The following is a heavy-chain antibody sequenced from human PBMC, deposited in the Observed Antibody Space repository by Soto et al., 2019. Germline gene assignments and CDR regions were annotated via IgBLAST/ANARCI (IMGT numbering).Heavy chain of an antibody. CDR3: AKRQQWLAFDY. D-gene: IGHD6-19*01. CDR1: GFPFGSNV. Sequence: HPGGSLRLSCAASGFPFGSNVMNWVRRAPGKGLEWVSAISGGGDDTYYADSVKGRFTISRDNSRNTLYLQVDSLRAEDTAVYYCAKRQQWLAFDYWGQGTLVTVSS. V-gene: IGHV3-23*01. CDR2: ISGGGDDT. J-gene: IGHJ4*02.